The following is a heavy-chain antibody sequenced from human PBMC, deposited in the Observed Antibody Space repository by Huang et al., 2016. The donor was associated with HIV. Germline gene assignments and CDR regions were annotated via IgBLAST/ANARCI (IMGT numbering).Heavy chain of an antibody. CDR1: GYSFTSYW. D-gene: IGHD4-17*01. V-gene: IGHV5-51*01. CDR3: ARQRYYGGNNDAFDI. J-gene: IGHJ3*02. Sequence: EVQLVQSGAEVKKPGESLKISCKGSGYSFTSYWSGWVRQMPGKGLEWMGIIYPGDSDTRSSPSFQGQVTIAADKSISTAYLQWSSLKASDTAMYYCARQRYYGGNNDAFDIWGQGTMVTVSS. CDR2: IYPGDSDT.